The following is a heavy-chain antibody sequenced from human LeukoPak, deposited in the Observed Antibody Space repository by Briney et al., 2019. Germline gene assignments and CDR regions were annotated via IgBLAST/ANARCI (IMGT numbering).Heavy chain of an antibody. D-gene: IGHD3-16*01. J-gene: IGHJ4*02. V-gene: IGHV3-23*01. CDR3: GKYTSTWGLDY. Sequence: PGGPLRLSCVASGFTFSTYAMSWVRQAPGEGLEWVSSILGSGVSTYYADSVKGRFTISRDNSKNTLYLQMNSLRAEDTAIYYRGKYTSTWGLDYWGQGTLVTVSS. CDR2: ILGSGVST. CDR1: GFTFSTYA.